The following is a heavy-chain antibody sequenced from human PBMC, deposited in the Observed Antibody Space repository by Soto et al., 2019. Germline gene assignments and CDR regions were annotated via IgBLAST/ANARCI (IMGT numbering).Heavy chain of an antibody. V-gene: IGHV4-30-4*01. D-gene: IGHD3-22*01. J-gene: IGHJ4*02. CDR2: IYYSGST. CDR3: ARGGSITMIVVALGSYFDY. Sequence: SETLSLTCTVSGGSISSGDYYWSWIRQPPGKGLEWIGYIYYSGSTYYNPSLKSRVTISVDTSKNQFSLKLSSVTAADTAVYYCARGGSITMIVVALGSYFDYWGQGTLVTVSS. CDR1: GGSISSGDYY.